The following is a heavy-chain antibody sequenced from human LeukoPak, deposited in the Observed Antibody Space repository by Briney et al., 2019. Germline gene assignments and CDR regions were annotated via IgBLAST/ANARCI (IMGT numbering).Heavy chain of an antibody. Sequence: SETLSLTCAVYGGSFSGYYWSWIRQPPGKGLEWIGEINHSGSTNYNPSLKSRVTISVDTSKNQFSLKLSSVTAADTAVYYCTRGSPSRYCSGGSCYSYAFDIWGQGTMVTVSS. CDR3: TRGSPSRYCSGGSCYSYAFDI. CDR2: INHSGST. D-gene: IGHD2-15*01. J-gene: IGHJ3*02. CDR1: GGSFSGYY. V-gene: IGHV4-34*01.